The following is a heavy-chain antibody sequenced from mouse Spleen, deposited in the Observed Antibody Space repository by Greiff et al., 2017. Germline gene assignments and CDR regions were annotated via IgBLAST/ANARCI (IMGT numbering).Heavy chain of an antibody. CDR2: LSYDGSN. CDR3: AREGLSNWDY. Sequence: VQLKESGPGLVKPSQSLSLTCSASGYSITSGYFWNWIRQSPGNKLECMGYLSYDGSNNYNPSLKNRISITRDTSKNQFFLKLNSVTTEDTATYYCAREGLSNWDYGGQGTTLTVSS. D-gene: IGHD4-1*01. CDR1: GYSITSGYF. V-gene: IGHV3-6*01. J-gene: IGHJ2*01.